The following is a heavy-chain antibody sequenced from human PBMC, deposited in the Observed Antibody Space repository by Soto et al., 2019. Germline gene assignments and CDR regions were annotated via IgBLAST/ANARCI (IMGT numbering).Heavy chain of an antibody. CDR3: DRDGGRGYSSR. Sequence: TLSLTCTVSGGSISSGDYYWSWIRQPPGKGLEWIGYIYYSGSTYYNPSLKSRVTISVDTSKNQFSLKLSSVTAADTAVYYCDRDGGRGYSSRWGQGTLVTVSS. CDR2: IYYSGST. J-gene: IGHJ4*02. V-gene: IGHV4-30-4*01. D-gene: IGHD6-13*01. CDR1: GGSISSGDYY.